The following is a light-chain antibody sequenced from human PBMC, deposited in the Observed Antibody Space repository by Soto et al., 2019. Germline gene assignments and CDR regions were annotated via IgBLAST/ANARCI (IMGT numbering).Light chain of an antibody. CDR3: SSYAGSNIVV. V-gene: IGLV2-8*01. Sequence: QSVLTQPPSAPGSPGQSVTISCTGTSSDVGGYNYVSWYQQHPGKAPKLMIYEVSKRPSWVPDRFSGSKSGNTASLTVSGLQAEDEADYYCSSYAGSNIVVFGGGTKLTVL. J-gene: IGLJ2*01. CDR2: EVS. CDR1: SSDVGGYNY.